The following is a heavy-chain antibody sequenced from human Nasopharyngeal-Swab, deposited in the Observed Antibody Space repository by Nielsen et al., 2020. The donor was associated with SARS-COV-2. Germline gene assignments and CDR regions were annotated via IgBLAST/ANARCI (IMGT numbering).Heavy chain of an antibody. D-gene: IGHD3-10*01. CDR2: IYHSGST. Sequence: SETLSLTCAVSGGSISSGGYSWSWIRQPPGKGLEWIGYIYHSGSTYYNPSLKSRVTISVDTSQNQFSLKLSSVTAADTAVYYCARVSHYGSGIYGYYYYYMDVWGKGTTVTVSS. CDR3: ARVSHYGSGIYGYYYYYMDV. CDR1: GGSISSGGYS. V-gene: IGHV4-30-2*01. J-gene: IGHJ6*03.